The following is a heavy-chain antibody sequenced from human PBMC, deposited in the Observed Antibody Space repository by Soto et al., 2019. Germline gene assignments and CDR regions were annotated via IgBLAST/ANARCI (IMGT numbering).Heavy chain of an antibody. J-gene: IGHJ6*02. D-gene: IGHD4-4*01. CDR1: GGSISSSSYY. CDR2: IYYSGST. V-gene: IGHV4-39*01. CDR3: ARHSGLGVTTDSTYYYGTDV. Sequence: SEALSLSCTVSGGSISSSSYYWGWIRQPPGKGLEWIGSIYYSGSTYYNPSLKSRVTISVDTSKNQFSLKLSSVTAADTAVYYSARHSGLGVTTDSTYYYGTDVWGQGTTVTVSS.